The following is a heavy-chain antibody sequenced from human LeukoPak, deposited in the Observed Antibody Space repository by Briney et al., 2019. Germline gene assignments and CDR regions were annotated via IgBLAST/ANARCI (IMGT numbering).Heavy chain of an antibody. V-gene: IGHV4-59*11. Sequence: SETLSLTCTVSGGSISSHYWSWIRQPPGKGLEWIGYIYYSGSTNYNPSLKSRVTISVDTSKNQFSLKLSSVTAADTAVYYCARDWSSSWQKDYYFDYWGQGTLVTVSS. CDR3: ARDWSSSWQKDYYFDY. CDR2: IYYSGST. D-gene: IGHD6-13*01. J-gene: IGHJ4*02. CDR1: GGSISSHY.